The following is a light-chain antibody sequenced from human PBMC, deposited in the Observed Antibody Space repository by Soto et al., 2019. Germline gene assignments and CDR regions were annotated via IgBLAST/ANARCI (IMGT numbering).Light chain of an antibody. CDR3: QQYNTPNT. Sequence: EIAMTQSPATLSVSPGQRATLSCRASQNVNSNLAWYQQKPGHAPSLLMYNVSTRATGFPARFSGSGSGTEFPLTISILQSEDSTIYYYQQYNTPNTFGRGTKLEIK. V-gene: IGKV3-15*01. CDR1: QNVNSN. CDR2: NVS. J-gene: IGKJ2*01.